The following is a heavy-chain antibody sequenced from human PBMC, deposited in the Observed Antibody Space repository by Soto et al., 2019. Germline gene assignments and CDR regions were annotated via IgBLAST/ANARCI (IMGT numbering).Heavy chain of an antibody. CDR2: ISAYNGNT. CDR1: GYTFTSYG. CDR3: ASGGIAATDPYGMDA. V-gene: IGHV1-18*01. J-gene: IGHJ6*02. D-gene: IGHD1-20*01. Sequence: QVQLVQSGAEVKKPGASVKVSCKASGYTFTSYGISWVRQAPGQGLEWMGWISAYNGNTHYAQKLQGRVTMTADTSTSTAYRERGSLRSDDTAVYYCASGGIAATDPYGMDAWGQGTTVTVSS.